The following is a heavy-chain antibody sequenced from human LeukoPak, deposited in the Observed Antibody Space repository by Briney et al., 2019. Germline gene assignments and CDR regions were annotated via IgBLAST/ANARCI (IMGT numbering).Heavy chain of an antibody. J-gene: IGHJ4*02. CDR3: ARDQQAQWLAPIDY. CDR1: GYTFTSYG. V-gene: IGHV1-18*01. Sequence: ASVKVSCKASGYTFTSYGISWVRQAPGQGLEWMGWISAYNGNTNYAQKLQGRVTMTTDTSTSTAYMELRSLRSDDTAVYYCARDQQAQWLAPIDYWGQGTLVTVSS. CDR2: ISAYNGNT. D-gene: IGHD6-19*01.